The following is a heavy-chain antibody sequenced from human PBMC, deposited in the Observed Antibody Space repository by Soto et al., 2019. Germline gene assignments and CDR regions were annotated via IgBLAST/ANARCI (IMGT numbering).Heavy chain of an antibody. Sequence: EVRLVESGGGVVKPGESLRLSCAASGFTFRSYSLNWVRQAPGKGLEWVSSISGTSNDIYYADSVKGRFIISRDNARDSLYLQMYSLSAEDTAIYFCATSIAAHLGYYGMDVCGQGTTVTVSS. CDR3: ATSIAAHLGYYGMDV. D-gene: IGHD6-6*01. CDR2: ISGTSNDI. CDR1: GFTFRSYS. V-gene: IGHV3-21*01. J-gene: IGHJ6*02.